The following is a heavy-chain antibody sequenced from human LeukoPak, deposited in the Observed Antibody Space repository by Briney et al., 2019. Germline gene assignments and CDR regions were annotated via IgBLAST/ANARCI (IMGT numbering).Heavy chain of an antibody. CDR1: GFTFSSYG. J-gene: IGHJ3*02. CDR2: IRYDGSNK. CDR3: ASEGYGGNSDAFDI. D-gene: IGHD4-23*01. Sequence: GGSLRLSCAASGFTFSSYGMHWVRQAPGKGLEWVAFIRYDGSNKYYADSVKGRFTISRDNAKNSLYLQMNSLRAEDTAVYYCASEGYGGNSDAFDIWGQGTMVTVS. V-gene: IGHV3-30*02.